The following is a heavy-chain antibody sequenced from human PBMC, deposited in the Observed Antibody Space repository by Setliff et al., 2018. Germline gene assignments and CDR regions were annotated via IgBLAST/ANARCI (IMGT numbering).Heavy chain of an antibody. CDR3: VRSSAPQVVLAADFDF. V-gene: IGHV1-18*01. Sequence: ASVKVSCKTSGFGFTTFGFSWVRQTPGQGLEWLGPISPYSGNTNYPQWLQDRVTMTIDTPATTVYMELQSLRSDDTAVYYCVRSSAPQVVLAADFDFWGQGTPVTVSS. CDR2: ISPYSGNT. D-gene: IGHD6-19*01. CDR1: GFGFTTFG. J-gene: IGHJ4*02.